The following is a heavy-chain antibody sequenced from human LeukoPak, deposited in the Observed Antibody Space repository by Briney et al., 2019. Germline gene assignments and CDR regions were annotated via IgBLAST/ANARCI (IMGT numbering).Heavy chain of an antibody. CDR2: IDWDDDK. D-gene: IGHD6-6*01. V-gene: IGHV2-70*11. CDR1: GFSLSTSGMC. CDR3: ARIIFSSSSPTHDAFDI. Sequence: ESGPTLVNPTQTLTLTCTFSGFSLSTSGMCVSWIRQPPGKALEWLARIDWDDDKYYSTSLKTRLTISKDTSKDQVVLTMTNMDPVDTATYYCARIIFSSSSPTHDAFDIWGQGTMVTVSS. J-gene: IGHJ3*02.